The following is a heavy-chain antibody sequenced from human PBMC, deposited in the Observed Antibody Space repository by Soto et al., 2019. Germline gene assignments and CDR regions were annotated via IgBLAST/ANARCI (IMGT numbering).Heavy chain of an antibody. CDR1: GGSISSGDYY. CDR2: IYYTGST. J-gene: IGHJ4*02. D-gene: IGHD3-22*01. CDR3: ARSGAYFDSSGYRYFDY. Sequence: QVQLQESGPGLVKPSQTLSLICTVSGGSISSGDYYWSWARQQPGKGLEWIGYIYYTGSTNYSPSLRGRVTMSVDTSKNQFSLRMRSVTAADTAVYFCARSGAYFDSSGYRYFDYWGQGTLVTVSP. V-gene: IGHV4-31*03.